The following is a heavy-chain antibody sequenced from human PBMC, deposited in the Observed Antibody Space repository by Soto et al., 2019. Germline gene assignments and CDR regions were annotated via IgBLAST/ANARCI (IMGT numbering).Heavy chain of an antibody. CDR3: ARDGPRYEVVDGGSYSPDAFDI. D-gene: IGHD1-26*01. CDR2: IWYDGSNK. J-gene: IGHJ3*02. V-gene: IGHV3-33*01. CDR1: GFTFSSYG. Sequence: QVQLVESGGGVVQPGRSLRLSCAASGFTFSSYGMHWVRQAPGKGLEWVAVIWYDGSNKYYADSVKGRFTISRDNSKNTLYLQMNSLRAEDTAVYYCARDGPRYEVVDGGSYSPDAFDIWGQGTMVTVSS.